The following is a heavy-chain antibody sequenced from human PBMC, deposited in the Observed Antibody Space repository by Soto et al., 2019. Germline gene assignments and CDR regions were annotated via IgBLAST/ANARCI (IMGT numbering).Heavy chain of an antibody. V-gene: IGHV4-61*01. CDR2: VYYSGTT. J-gene: IGHJ4*02. CDR1: GGSVSHKTYY. CDR3: GRTTGEPKTPRSSNFFAY. D-gene: IGHD4-17*01. Sequence: QVQLQESGPGLLKPSETLSLTCSVSGGSVSHKTYYWSWIRQPPGKRLEWIGYVYYSGTTNYNPSLNRRLTVSVDLSKNRPTLSLTSVTAAGTAIYSPGRTTGEPKTPRSSNFFAYWGQGTLVTVSS.